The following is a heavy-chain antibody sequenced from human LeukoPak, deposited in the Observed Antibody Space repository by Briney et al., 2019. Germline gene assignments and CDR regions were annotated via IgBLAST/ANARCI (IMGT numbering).Heavy chain of an antibody. CDR1: GYSFTNYW. J-gene: IGHJ2*01. CDR2: ISPGDSDT. V-gene: IGHV5-51*01. CDR3: ARLIVVVTGRMYFDL. D-gene: IGHD2-21*02. Sequence: GESLKISCKGSGYSFTNYWIGWVRQMPGKGLESMGIISPGDSDTRYSPSFQGQVTISADKSISTAYLQWSSLKASDTAMYYCARLIVVVTGRMYFDLWGRGTLVTVSS.